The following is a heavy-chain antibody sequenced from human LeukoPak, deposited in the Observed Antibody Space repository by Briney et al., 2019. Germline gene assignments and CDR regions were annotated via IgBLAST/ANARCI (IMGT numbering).Heavy chain of an antibody. CDR3: ATRQSMFAFET. J-gene: IGHJ3*02. CDR2: ISTSSNTI. D-gene: IGHD3-10*02. Sequence: ETGGSLRLSCVASGFSFSSYEMIWIRQAPGKGLEWISYISTSSNTIYDADSVRGRFTISRDNAKDSLYLQMNSLRAEDTAIYYCATRQSMFAFETWGQGTMVTVSS. CDR1: GFSFSSYE. V-gene: IGHV3-48*03.